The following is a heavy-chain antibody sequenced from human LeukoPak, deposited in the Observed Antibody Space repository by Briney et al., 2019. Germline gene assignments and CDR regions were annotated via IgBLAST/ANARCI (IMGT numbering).Heavy chain of an antibody. CDR3: ARLVRGVPLYYFDY. V-gene: IGHV3-21*01. CDR2: ISSSSSYI. Sequence: GGSLRLSCAASGFTFSSYGMHWVRQAPGKGLEWVSSISSSSSYIYYADSVKGRFTISRDNAKNSLYLQMNSLRAEDTAVYYCARLVRGVPLYYFDYWGQGTLVTVSS. J-gene: IGHJ4*02. D-gene: IGHD3-10*01. CDR1: GFTFSSYG.